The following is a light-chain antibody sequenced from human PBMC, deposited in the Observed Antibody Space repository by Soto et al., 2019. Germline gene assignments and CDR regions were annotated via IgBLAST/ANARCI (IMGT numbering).Light chain of an antibody. CDR1: SSDVGGYNY. CDR3: SSYAGSNNYV. V-gene: IGLV2-8*01. Sequence: QSALTQPASVSGSPGQSITISCTGTSSDVGGYNYVSWYQQHPGKAPKLMIYEVSKRPSGVPDRFSGSKSGNTASLTVSGLQAEDEADYYCSSYAGSNNYVFXTGTKVTVL. CDR2: EVS. J-gene: IGLJ1*01.